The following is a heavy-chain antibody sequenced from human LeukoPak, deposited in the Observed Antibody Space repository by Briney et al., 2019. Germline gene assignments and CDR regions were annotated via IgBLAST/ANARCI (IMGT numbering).Heavy chain of an antibody. CDR2: VYDSGGT. D-gene: IGHD3-22*01. J-gene: IGHJ4*02. Sequence: SETLSLTCTVSGVSISGHYWSLVRQPPEKGLEWIGYVYDSGGTNYNPSLKSRVTIAVDTSKNQFSLNLSSVTAADTAVYYCARGHYYDSSGDYWGQGTLVTVSS. V-gene: IGHV4-59*11. CDR1: GVSISGHY. CDR3: ARGHYYDSSGDY.